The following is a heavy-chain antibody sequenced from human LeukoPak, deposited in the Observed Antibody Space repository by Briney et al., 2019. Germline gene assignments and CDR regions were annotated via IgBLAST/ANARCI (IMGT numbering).Heavy chain of an antibody. D-gene: IGHD6-13*01. V-gene: IGHV3-21*01. CDR2: ISSSSSYI. J-gene: IGHJ5*02. CDR1: GFTFSSYS. Sequence: GSLRLSCAASGFTFSSYSMNWVRQAPGKGLEWVSSISSSSSYIYYADSVKGRFTISRDNAKNSLYLQMNSLRAEDTAVYYCARGFLEAAAGSPNWFDPWGQGTLVTASS. CDR3: ARGFLEAAAGSPNWFDP.